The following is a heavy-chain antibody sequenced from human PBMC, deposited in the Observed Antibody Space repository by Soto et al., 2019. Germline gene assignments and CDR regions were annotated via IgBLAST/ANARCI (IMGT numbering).Heavy chain of an antibody. CDR1: GGSISSSSYY. CDR2: IYYSGST. J-gene: IGHJ4*02. Sequence: PSETLSLTCTVSGGSISSSSYYWGWIRQPPGKGLEWIGSIYYSGSTYYNPSLKSRVTISVDTSKNQFSLKLSSVTAADTAVYYCARHMGDIVVVPAAATFDYWGQGTLVTVSS. D-gene: IGHD2-2*01. CDR3: ARHMGDIVVVPAAATFDY. V-gene: IGHV4-39*01.